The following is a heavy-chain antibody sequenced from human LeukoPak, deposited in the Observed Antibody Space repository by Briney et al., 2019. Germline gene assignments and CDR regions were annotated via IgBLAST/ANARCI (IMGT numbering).Heavy chain of an antibody. J-gene: IGHJ4*02. V-gene: IGHV3-53*05. CDR3: ARDTYSGSYGGYFDY. CDR2: IYSAGST. D-gene: IGHD1-26*01. CDR1: GFTVSTNY. Sequence: GGSLRLSCAASGFTVSTNYMTWVRQAPGKGLEWVSVIYSAGSTYYADSVKGRFTISRDNSKNTLYLQMNSLRAEDTAVYYCARDTYSGSYGGYFDYWGQGTLVTVSS.